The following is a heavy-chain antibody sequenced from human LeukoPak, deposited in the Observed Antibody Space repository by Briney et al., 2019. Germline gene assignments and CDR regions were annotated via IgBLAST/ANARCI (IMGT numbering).Heavy chain of an antibody. J-gene: IGHJ4*02. CDR1: GYTFTGYY. V-gene: IGHV1-2*02. D-gene: IGHD3-9*01. CDR3: ARRYFDWLDYFDY. CDR2: INPNSGGT. Sequence: PKASVKVSCKASGYTFTGYYMHWVRQAPGQGLEWMGWINPNSGGTNYAQKFQGRLTMTRDTSISTAYMELSRLRSDDTAVYYCARRYFDWLDYFDYWGQGTLVTVSS.